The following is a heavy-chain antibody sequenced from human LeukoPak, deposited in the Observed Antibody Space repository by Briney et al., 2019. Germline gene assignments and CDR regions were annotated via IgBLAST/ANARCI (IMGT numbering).Heavy chain of an antibody. D-gene: IGHD1-26*01. CDR3: ARSGSSTAFAFDI. CDR2: IYHSGST. CDR1: GGSISSGGYS. V-gene: IGHV4-30-2*02. J-gene: IGHJ3*02. Sequence: KSSETLSLTCAVSGGSISSGGYSWSWIRQPPGKGLEWIGYIYHSGSTYYNPSLKSRVTISVDMSKNQFSLKLSSVTAADTAVYYCARSGSSTAFAFDIWGQGTMVTVSS.